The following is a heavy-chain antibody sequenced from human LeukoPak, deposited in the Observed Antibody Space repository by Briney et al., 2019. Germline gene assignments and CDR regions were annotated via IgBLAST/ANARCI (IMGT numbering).Heavy chain of an antibody. Sequence: ASVKVSCKASGYTFTGYYMHWVRQAPGQGLEWMGWINPNSGGTNYAQKFQGRVTMTRDTSISTAYMELSRLRSDDTAVYYCARGGYDFWSGYSLDYRGQGTLVTVSS. V-gene: IGHV1-2*02. CDR2: INPNSGGT. CDR3: ARGGYDFWSGYSLDY. D-gene: IGHD3-3*01. J-gene: IGHJ4*02. CDR1: GYTFTGYY.